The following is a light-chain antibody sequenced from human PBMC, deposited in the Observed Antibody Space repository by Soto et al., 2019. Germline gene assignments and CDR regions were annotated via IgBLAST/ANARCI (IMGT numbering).Light chain of an antibody. V-gene: IGLV2-14*03. CDR1: SSDIGAYNF. CDR3: TSWATSTTMI. CDR2: DVN. J-gene: IGLJ2*01. Sequence: QSALTQPASVSGSPGQSITISCTGTSSDIGAYNFVSWYQQHPGKAPKLMLYDVNIRPSGVSNRFSGSESGNTAFLTISGLQAEYEADYYCTSWATSTTMIFGGGTMVTVL.